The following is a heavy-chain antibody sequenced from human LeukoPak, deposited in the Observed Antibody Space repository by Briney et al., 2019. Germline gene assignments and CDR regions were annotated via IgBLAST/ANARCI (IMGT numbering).Heavy chain of an antibody. Sequence: HPGRSLRLSCAASGFTFDDYAMHWVRHAPGKGLEWVSGISWNSGSIGYADSVKGRFTISRDNSKNTLYLQMNSLRAEDTAVYYCAKPNYYDSSGDDAFDIWGQGTMVTVSS. CDR1: GFTFDDYA. D-gene: IGHD3-22*01. V-gene: IGHV3-9*01. CDR3: AKPNYYDSSGDDAFDI. CDR2: ISWNSGSI. J-gene: IGHJ3*02.